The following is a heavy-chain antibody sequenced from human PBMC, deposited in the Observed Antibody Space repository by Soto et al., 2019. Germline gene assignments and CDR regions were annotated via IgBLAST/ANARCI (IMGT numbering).Heavy chain of an antibody. CDR3: ARSYGDSRPYYYYMDV. J-gene: IGHJ6*03. V-gene: IGHV4-34*01. D-gene: IGHD4-17*01. CDR1: GGSFSGYY. Sequence: SETLSLTCTVSGGSFSGYYWSWIRQPPGKGLEWIGEINHSGSTNYNPSLKSRVTISVDTSKNQFSLKLSSVTAADTAVYYCARSYGDSRPYYYYMDVWGKGTTVTVSS. CDR2: INHSGST.